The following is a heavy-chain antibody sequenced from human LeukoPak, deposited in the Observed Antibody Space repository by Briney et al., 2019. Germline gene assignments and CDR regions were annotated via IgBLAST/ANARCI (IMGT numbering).Heavy chain of an antibody. CDR3: AKVGYTSGWYSRALFDY. CDR1: GFTFSSYG. J-gene: IGHJ4*02. Sequence: GGSLRLSCAASGFTFSSYGMHWVRQAPGKGLEWVAFIRYDGSNKYYADSVKGRFTISRDNSKNTLNLQMNSLRAEDTAVYYCAKVGYTSGWYSRALFDYWGQGTLVTVSS. CDR2: IRYDGSNK. V-gene: IGHV3-30*02. D-gene: IGHD6-19*01.